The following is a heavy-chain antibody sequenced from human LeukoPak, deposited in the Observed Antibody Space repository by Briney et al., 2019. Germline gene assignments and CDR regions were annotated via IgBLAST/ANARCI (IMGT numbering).Heavy chain of an antibody. Sequence: PGGSLRLSCAASGFTFNAYWMHWIRQAPGKGLVWVASINKDATTIGYADSVKGRFTISRDNAENTLSLEMKGLRAEDTAMYYCARAASAYNSDYYFDHWGQGALVTVSS. V-gene: IGHV3-74*01. CDR1: GFTFNAYW. D-gene: IGHD1-1*01. CDR3: ARAASAYNSDYYFDH. J-gene: IGHJ4*02. CDR2: INKDATTI.